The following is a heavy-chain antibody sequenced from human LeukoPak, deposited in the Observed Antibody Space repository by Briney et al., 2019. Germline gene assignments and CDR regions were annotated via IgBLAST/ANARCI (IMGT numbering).Heavy chain of an antibody. Sequence: PSETLSLTCIVSGGSINKYFWNWIRQPAGKGLEWIGRIDSVGTSNYNPSLRGRVTMSVDTSKSHFSLEVTSMTAADTAMYYCARVCGSATNYRLCGFEVWGQGTVVTVSS. D-gene: IGHD3-10*01. J-gene: IGHJ3*01. CDR3: ARVCGSATNYRLCGFEV. CDR1: GGSINKYF. CDR2: IDSVGTS. V-gene: IGHV4-4*07.